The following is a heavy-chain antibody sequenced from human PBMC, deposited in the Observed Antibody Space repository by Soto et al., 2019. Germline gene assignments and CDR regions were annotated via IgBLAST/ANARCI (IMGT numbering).Heavy chain of an antibody. Sequence: QVQLVQSGPEVKKPGSSVKVSCKDSGDTFNSYVITWVRQAPGQGLEWLGGIITDFGTTSYAQNFQDRLTISADEAASTDHTELSSLTSDDTALYYCTRSYGYTFGGSLDNWGQGTLVTVSS. CDR2: IITDFGTT. D-gene: IGHD5-18*01. V-gene: IGHV1-69*01. J-gene: IGHJ4*02. CDR1: GDTFNSYV. CDR3: TRSYGYTFGGSLDN.